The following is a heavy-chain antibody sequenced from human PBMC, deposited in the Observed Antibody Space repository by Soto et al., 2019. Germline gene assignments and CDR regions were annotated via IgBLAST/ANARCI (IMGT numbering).Heavy chain of an antibody. V-gene: IGHV4-4*02. CDR2: IYHSGST. J-gene: IGHJ4*02. CDR1: GGSISSSNW. Sequence: SETLSLTCAVSGGSISSSNWWSWVRQPPGKGLEWIGEIYHSGSTNYNPSLKSRVTISVDNSKIQVALKLSSVAATETAVYYRARAERVPAGISPPENWGQGTLVTVSS. D-gene: IGHD2-2*01. CDR3: ARAERVPAGISPPEN.